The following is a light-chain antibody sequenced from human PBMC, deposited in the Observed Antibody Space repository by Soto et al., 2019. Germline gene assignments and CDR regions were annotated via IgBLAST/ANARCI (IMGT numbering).Light chain of an antibody. J-gene: IGLJ2*01. CDR1: SSNLGADFD. CDR2: KND. V-gene: IGLV1-40*01. CDR3: QSYGSGLSVVL. Sequence: QSVLTQPPSVSGAPGQRVTISCTGGSSNLGADFDVHWYRHLPGTAPTLLIYKNDDRPSGVPDRFSGSKSGTSASLAISGLQPEDEGVYYCQSYGSGLSVVLFGGGTKVTVL.